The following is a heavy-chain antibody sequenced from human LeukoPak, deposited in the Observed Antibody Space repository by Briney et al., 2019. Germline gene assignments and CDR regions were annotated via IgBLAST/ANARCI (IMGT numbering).Heavy chain of an antibody. V-gene: IGHV4-61*02. CDR1: GASVSGGSYY. CDR2: IYSNGNT. Sequence: SETLSLTCTVSGASVSGGSYYWSWIRQPAGKGLELIGRIYSNGNTNYNPSLKSRVTISVDTSKNQFSLKLSSVTAADTAVYYCARGGHNSITWPVVYWGQGTLVTVSS. D-gene: IGHD2/OR15-2a*01. J-gene: IGHJ4*02. CDR3: ARGGHNSITWPVVY.